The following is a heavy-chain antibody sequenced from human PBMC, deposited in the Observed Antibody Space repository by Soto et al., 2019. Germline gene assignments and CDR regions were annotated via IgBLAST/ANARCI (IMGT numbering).Heavy chain of an antibody. Sequence: GGSLSLSCAASGFTFSSSWMHWVRQVPGKGLLWLSRINVDGSTTTYADYLKGRFTISRDNAKNTMYLQMNNLRAEDTAVYYCARAGYSSGWYEWFDSWGQGTLVTVSS. V-gene: IGHV3-74*01. CDR2: INVDGSTT. CDR1: GFTFSSSW. D-gene: IGHD6-19*01. CDR3: ARAGYSSGWYEWFDS. J-gene: IGHJ5*01.